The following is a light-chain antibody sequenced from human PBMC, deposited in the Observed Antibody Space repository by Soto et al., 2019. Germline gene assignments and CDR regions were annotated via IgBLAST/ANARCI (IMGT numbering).Light chain of an antibody. J-gene: IGKJ2*01. CDR2: GAS. V-gene: IGKV3-15*01. Sequence: EIVMTQSPATLSVSPGERATLSCRASQSVSSNLAWYQQNPGQAPRLLIYGASTRDNGVPARFSGSGSGTAFTLTISSLQSEDSAVYYCQQHNNWPPYTFGQGTKLEIK. CDR1: QSVSSN. CDR3: QQHNNWPPYT.